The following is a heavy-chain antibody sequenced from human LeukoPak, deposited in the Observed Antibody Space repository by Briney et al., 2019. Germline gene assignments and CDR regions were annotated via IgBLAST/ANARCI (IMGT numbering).Heavy chain of an antibody. CDR3: APRVVGSAPFDY. CDR1: GFTFSTYG. D-gene: IGHD2-15*01. V-gene: IGHV3-23*01. CDR2: ISGSGDST. J-gene: IGHJ4*02. Sequence: GGSLRLSCAASGFTFSTYGMSWVRPAPGKGLEWVSAISGSGDSTYYADSVKGRFTISRDNSKNTLFLQLNYLRAEDTAVYYCAPRVVGSAPFDYWGQGTLVTVSS.